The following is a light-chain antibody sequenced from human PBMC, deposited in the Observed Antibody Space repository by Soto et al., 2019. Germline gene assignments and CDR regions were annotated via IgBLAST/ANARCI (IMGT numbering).Light chain of an antibody. J-gene: IGLJ3*02. CDR1: SSDVGAYKY. Sequence: QSALTQPPSASGSPGQSVTISCTGTSSDVGAYKYVSWYQQYPGKAPKLMIYEVTKRPSGVPDPFSGSKSGNTASLTVSGLQAEDEAEYYCTSYVGNDIWVFGGGTKLTVL. CDR2: EVT. CDR3: TSYVGNDIWV. V-gene: IGLV2-8*01.